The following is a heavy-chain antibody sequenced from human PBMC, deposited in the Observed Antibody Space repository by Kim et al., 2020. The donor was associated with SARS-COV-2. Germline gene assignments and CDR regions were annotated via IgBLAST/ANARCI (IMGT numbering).Heavy chain of an antibody. V-gene: IGHV4-31*01. D-gene: IGHD3-9*01. Sequence: YNPSLKGLITIAVDTSKNQFSLKLSSVTAADTAVYYCARALVAYYYGMDVWGQGTTVTVSS. J-gene: IGHJ6*02. CDR3: ARALVAYYYGMDV.